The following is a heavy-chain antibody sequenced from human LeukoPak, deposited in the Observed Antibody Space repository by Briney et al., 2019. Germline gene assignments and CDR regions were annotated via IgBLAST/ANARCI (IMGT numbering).Heavy chain of an antibody. D-gene: IGHD2-2*02. V-gene: IGHV4-38-2*01. CDR3: ARLFRSAAITGNNWFDP. Sequence: PSQTLSPTCALSGYSISSGYYWGGIRQPPGKGLEWIGSIYHSGSTYYNPSLKSRVTISVDTSKNQFSLKLSSVTAADTAVYYCARLFRSAAITGNNWFDPWGQGTLVTVSS. J-gene: IGHJ5*02. CDR2: IYHSGST. CDR1: GYSISSGYY.